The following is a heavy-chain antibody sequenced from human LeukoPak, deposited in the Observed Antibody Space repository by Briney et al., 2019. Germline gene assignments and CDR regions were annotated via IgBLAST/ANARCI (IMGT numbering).Heavy chain of an antibody. V-gene: IGHV1-2*06. CDR3: ARESSGWYYHY. J-gene: IGHJ4*02. Sequence: ASVKVSCKASGYTFTGYYMHWVRQAPRQGLEWMGRINPNSGGTNYAQKFQGRVTMTRDTSISTAYMELSRLRSDDTAVYYCARESSGWYYHYWGQGTLVTVSS. CDR2: INPNSGGT. D-gene: IGHD6-19*01. CDR1: GYTFTGYY.